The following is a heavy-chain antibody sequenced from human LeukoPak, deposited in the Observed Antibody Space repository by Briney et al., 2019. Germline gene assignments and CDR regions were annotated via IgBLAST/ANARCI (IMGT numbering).Heavy chain of an antibody. CDR3: AKDMNRRGYIAAAQD. CDR1: GFTFSSHG. D-gene: IGHD6-13*01. J-gene: IGHJ4*02. Sequence: GGSLRLSCAASGFTFSSHGIHWVRQAPGKGLEWVAIIWYDGSKKYYADSVKGRFTISRDNAKNSLYLQMNSLRAEDTALYYCAKDMNRRGYIAAAQDWGQGTLVTVSS. CDR2: IWYDGSKK. V-gene: IGHV3-30*02.